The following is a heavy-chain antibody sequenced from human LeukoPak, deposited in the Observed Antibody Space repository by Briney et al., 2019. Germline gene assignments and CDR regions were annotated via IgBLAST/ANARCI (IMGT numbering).Heavy chain of an antibody. D-gene: IGHD3-22*01. J-gene: IGHJ4*02. CDR3: ARDHDSSGYYLSYFDY. Sequence: GGSLRLSCAASGFTFSSYSMNWVRQAPGKRLEWVSSISSSSSYIYYADSVKGRFTISRDNAKNSLYLQMNSLRAEDTAVYYCARDHDSSGYYLSYFDYWGQGTLVTVSS. V-gene: IGHV3-21*01. CDR1: GFTFSSYS. CDR2: ISSSSSYI.